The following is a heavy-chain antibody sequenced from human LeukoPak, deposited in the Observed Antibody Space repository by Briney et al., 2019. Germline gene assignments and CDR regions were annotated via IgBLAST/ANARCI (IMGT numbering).Heavy chain of an antibody. CDR1: GFTFSGSA. D-gene: IGHD3-10*01. V-gene: IGHV3-73*01. Sequence: TGGSLRLSCAASGFTFSGSAMHWVRQASGKGLEWVGRIRSKANSYATAYAASVKDRFTISRDDSKNTAYLQMNCLKTEDTAVYYCTRRGRVNDYWGQGTLVTVSS. CDR2: IRSKANSYAT. J-gene: IGHJ4*02. CDR3: TRRGRVNDY.